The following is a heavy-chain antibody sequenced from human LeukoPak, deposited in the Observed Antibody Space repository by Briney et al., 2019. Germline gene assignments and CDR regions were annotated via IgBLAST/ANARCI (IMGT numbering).Heavy chain of an antibody. CDR1: GFTFSTYA. J-gene: IGHJ4*02. CDR3: ARDHDWAFDY. Sequence: GGSLRLSCSASGFTFSTYAMHWVRQAPGRGLEWLSYIGTTTTIYYADSVQGRFTISRDNAKNSLFLQMSSLTDEDTAVYYCARDHDWAFDYWGQGALVTVSS. V-gene: IGHV3-48*02. D-gene: IGHD3-9*01. CDR2: IGTTTTI.